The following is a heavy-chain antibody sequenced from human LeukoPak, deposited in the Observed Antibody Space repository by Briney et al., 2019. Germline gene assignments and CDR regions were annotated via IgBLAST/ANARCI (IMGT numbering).Heavy chain of an antibody. J-gene: IGHJ4*02. CDR2: INHSGST. D-gene: IGHD5-18*01. CDR1: GGSFSGYY. CDR3: ARSGIGYSYGFFDF. V-gene: IGHV4-34*01. Sequence: SETLSLTCAVYGGSFSGYYWSWIRQPPGKGLEWIGEINHSGSTNYNPSLKSRVTISVDTSKNQFSLKLSSVTAADTAVYYCARSGIGYSYGFFDFWGQGTLVTVSS.